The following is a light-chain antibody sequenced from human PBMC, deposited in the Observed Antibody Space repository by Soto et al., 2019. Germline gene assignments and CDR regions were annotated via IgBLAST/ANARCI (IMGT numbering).Light chain of an antibody. CDR3: ASYRTSSAFVV. J-gene: IGLJ2*01. V-gene: IGLV2-18*02. CDR2: EVS. CDR1: SSDVGSYDR. Sequence: QSVLTQPPSVSASPGQSVTISCTGTSSDVGSYDRVSWYQQPPGTAPKLMISEVSNRPSGVPDRFSGSKSGNTASLTISGLQAEDEADYFCASYRTSSAFVVFGGGTKLTVL.